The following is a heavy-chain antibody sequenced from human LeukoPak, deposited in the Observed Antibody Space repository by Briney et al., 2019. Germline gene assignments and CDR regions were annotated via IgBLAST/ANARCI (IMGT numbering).Heavy chain of an antibody. V-gene: IGHV3-30*18. J-gene: IGHJ4*02. Sequence: QPGGSLRLSCAASGFTFSSYGMHWVRQAPGKGLEWVAVISYDGSNKYYADSVKGRFTISRDNSKNTLYLQMNSLRAEDTAVYYCAKDRAVGASVTAVDYWGQGTLVTVSS. CDR3: AKDRAVGASVTAVDY. CDR2: ISYDGSNK. CDR1: GFTFSSYG. D-gene: IGHD1-26*01.